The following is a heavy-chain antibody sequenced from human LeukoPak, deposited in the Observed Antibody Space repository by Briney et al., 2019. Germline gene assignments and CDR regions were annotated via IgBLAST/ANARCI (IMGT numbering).Heavy chain of an antibody. D-gene: IGHD5-12*01. Sequence: GGSLRLSCAASGFTFSSYGMHWVRQAPGKGLEWVAVIWYDGSNKYCADSVKGRFTISRDNSKNTLYLQMNSLRAEDTAVYYCARDKDYYNSGHDLVDYWGQGTLVTVSS. CDR2: IWYDGSNK. CDR3: ARDKDYYNSGHDLVDY. CDR1: GFTFSSYG. J-gene: IGHJ4*02. V-gene: IGHV3-33*01.